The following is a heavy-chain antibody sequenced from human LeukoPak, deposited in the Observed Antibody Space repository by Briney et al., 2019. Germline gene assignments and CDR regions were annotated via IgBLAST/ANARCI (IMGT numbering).Heavy chain of an antibody. D-gene: IGHD1-26*01. V-gene: IGHV4-4*07. CDR1: GGSISSYY. J-gene: IGHJ4*02. CDR3: ARAVNSGSYFSSRYYFDY. CDR2: IYTSGST. Sequence: SETLSLTCTVSGGSISSYYWSWIRQPAGKGLEWIGRIYTSGSTNYNPSLKSRVTMSVDTSKNQFSLKLSSVTAADTAVYYCARAVNSGSYFSSRYYFDYWGQGTLVTVSS.